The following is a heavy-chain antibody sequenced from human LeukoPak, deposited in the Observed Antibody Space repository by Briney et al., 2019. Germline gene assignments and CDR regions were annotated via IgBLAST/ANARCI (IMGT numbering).Heavy chain of an antibody. D-gene: IGHD3-10*01. CDR2: IANDGSDK. CDR3: ARDRGAFDY. V-gene: IGHV3-30*19. J-gene: IGHJ4*02. Sequence: GGSLKLPLEPPRFPLITYNMQRFRQAPGKGLEWVAVIANDGSDKYYADSVKGRFTISRDNSQNTLYLQMNTLKTEDTAVYFCARDRGAFDYWGQGTLVTVSS. CDR1: RFPLITYN.